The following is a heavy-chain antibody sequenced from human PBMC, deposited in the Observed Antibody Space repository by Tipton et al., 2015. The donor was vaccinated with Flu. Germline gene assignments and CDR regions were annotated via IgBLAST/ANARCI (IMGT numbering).Heavy chain of an antibody. CDR1: GGSISSSSW. V-gene: IGHV4-4*02. J-gene: IGHJ2*01. CDR3: ARGEYGGWYFDL. D-gene: IGHD2/OR15-2a*01. Sequence: TLSLTCAVSGGSISSSSWWIWVRQPPGKGLGWIGEMYYSGLTNYNPSLESRVTISVDRSKNQFSLILTSVTAADTAFYYCARGEYGGWYFDLWGRGTLVTVSS. CDR2: MYYSGLT.